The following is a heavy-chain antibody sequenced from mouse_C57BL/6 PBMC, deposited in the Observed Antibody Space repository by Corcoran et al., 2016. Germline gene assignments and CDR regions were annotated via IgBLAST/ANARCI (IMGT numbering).Heavy chain of an antibody. CDR3: ARSRPHY. J-gene: IGHJ2*01. CDR2: INTYSGVP. V-gene: IGHV9-3*01. CDR1: GYTFTTYG. Sequence: QIQLVHSGPELKKPGETVKISCKASGYTFTTYGMSWVKQAPGKGVNWMGWINTYSGVPTYADDFKGRFAFSLETSASTAYLQINNLKNEDTATYFCARSRPHYWGQGTTLTVSS.